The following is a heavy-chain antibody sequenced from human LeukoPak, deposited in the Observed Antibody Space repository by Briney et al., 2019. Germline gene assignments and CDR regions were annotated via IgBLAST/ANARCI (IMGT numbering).Heavy chain of an antibody. CDR1: GFTVSSNY. Sequence: PGRSLRLSCAASGFTVSSNYMSWVRQAPGKGLEWVSVIYSGGSTYYADSVKGRFTISRDNSKNTLYLQMNSLRADDTAVYCCARVGIDSGSYYGFDYWGQGTLVTVSS. CDR3: ARVGIDSGSYYGFDY. V-gene: IGHV3-53*01. CDR2: IYSGGST. J-gene: IGHJ4*02. D-gene: IGHD1-26*01.